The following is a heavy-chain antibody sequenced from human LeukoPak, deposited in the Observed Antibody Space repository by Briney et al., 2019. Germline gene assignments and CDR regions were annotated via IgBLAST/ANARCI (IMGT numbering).Heavy chain of an antibody. D-gene: IGHD1-26*01. CDR1: GYSISSGYY. V-gene: IGHV4-38-2*02. CDR2: IYHSGST. CDR3: ARVKGVGATRFGYYFDY. Sequence: SETLSLTCTVSGYSISSGYYWGWIRQPPGKELEWIGSIYHSGSTYYNPSLKSRVTTSVDTSKNQFSLKLSSVTAADTAVYYCARVKGVGATRFGYYFDYWGQGTLVTVSS. J-gene: IGHJ4*02.